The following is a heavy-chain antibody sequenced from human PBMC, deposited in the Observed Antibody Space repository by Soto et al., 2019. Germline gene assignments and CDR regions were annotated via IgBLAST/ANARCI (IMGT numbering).Heavy chain of an antibody. V-gene: IGHV3-13*01. CDR1: GFTFSSYD. J-gene: IGHJ6*02. CDR3: ARANYYNGMDA. Sequence: GGSLRLSCAASGFTFSSYDMHWVRQATGKGLEWVSAIGTAGDTYYPGSVKGRFTISRENAKNSLYLQMNSLRAEDTAVYYCARANYYNGMDAWGQGTTVTVSS. CDR2: IGTAGDT.